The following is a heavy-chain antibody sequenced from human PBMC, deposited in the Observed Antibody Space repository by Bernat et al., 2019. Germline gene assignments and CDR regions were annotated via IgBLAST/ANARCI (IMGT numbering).Heavy chain of an antibody. V-gene: IGHV4-34*01. CDR1: GGSFSGYY. D-gene: IGHD2-2*01. CDR2: INHSGST. Sequence: QVQLQQWGAGLLKPSETLSLTCAVYGGSFSGYYWSWIRQPPGKGLEWIGEINHSGSTNYNPSLKSRVTISVDSSKNQFSLKLSSGTAADTAVYFCARVKPTYCSTTRCYGPYFGYWGQGTLVTVSS. J-gene: IGHJ4*02. CDR3: ARVKPTYCSTTRCYGPYFGY.